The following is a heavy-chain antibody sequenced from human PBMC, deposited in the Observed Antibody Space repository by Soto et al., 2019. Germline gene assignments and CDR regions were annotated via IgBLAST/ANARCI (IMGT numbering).Heavy chain of an antibody. V-gene: IGHV3-9*01. CDR2: ISWNSGSI. D-gene: IGHD6-13*01. Sequence: HPGGSLRLSCAASGFTFDDYAMHWVRQAPGKGLEWVSGISWNSGSIGYADSVKGRFTISRNNAKNSLYLQMNSLRAEDTALYYCAKDKRRGSSWTTNYYYYMDVWGKGTTVTVSS. CDR1: GFTFDDYA. J-gene: IGHJ6*03. CDR3: AKDKRRGSSWTTNYYYYMDV.